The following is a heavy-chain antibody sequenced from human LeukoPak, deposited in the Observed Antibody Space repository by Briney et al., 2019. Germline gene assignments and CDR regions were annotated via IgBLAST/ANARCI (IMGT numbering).Heavy chain of an antibody. Sequence: SSETLSLTCTVSGGSISSYFWSWIRQPAGKGLEWIGRIYTSGSTNYNPSLKSRVTMSVETSKNQFSLKLSSVTAADTAVYYRARDRSLDTIFGVVTPHFDYWGQGTLVTVSS. J-gene: IGHJ4*02. D-gene: IGHD3-3*01. V-gene: IGHV4-4*07. CDR2: IYTSGST. CDR1: GGSISSYF. CDR3: ARDRSLDTIFGVVTPHFDY.